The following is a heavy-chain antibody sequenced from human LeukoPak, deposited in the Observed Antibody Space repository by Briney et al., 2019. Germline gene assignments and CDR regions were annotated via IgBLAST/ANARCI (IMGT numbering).Heavy chain of an antibody. V-gene: IGHV1-18*01. CDR2: ISAYNGHT. CDR3: ARDQVVGATAGTFDY. J-gene: IGHJ4*02. D-gene: IGHD1-26*01. Sequence: ASVKVSCKASGYTFTNFGISWVRQAPGQGLDSMGWISAYNGHTNYAQKFQGRVTLTTDTSTTTAYMELTSLRSDDTAVYYCARDQVVGATAGTFDYWGQGTLVTVSS. CDR1: GYTFTNFG.